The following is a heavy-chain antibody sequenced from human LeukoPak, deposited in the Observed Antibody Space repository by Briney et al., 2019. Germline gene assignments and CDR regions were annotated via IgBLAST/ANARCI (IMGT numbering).Heavy chain of an antibody. D-gene: IGHD3-22*01. V-gene: IGHV5-51*01. J-gene: IGHJ4*02. Sequence: GESLKISCKGSGYSFISYWIGWVRQMPGKGLEWMGIIYPGDSDTRYSPSFQGQVTISADKSISTAYLQWSSLKASDTAMYYCARREYYYDSSGYFYYFDYWGRGTLVTVSS. CDR3: ARREYYYDSSGYFYYFDY. CDR1: GYSFISYW. CDR2: IYPGDSDT.